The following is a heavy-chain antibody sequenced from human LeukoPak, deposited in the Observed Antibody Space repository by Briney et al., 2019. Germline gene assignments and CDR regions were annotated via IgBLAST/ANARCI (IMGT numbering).Heavy chain of an antibody. Sequence: GGSMRLSCAAYGFTFSSYSMNWDRQPAGKVLEWDSSISNRSSYIYYADSVKGRCTIARDNAKSSQYLQKNSLRADDTAVYHCARQETSIYNGAFDIWGQGTMVTVSS. D-gene: IGHD1-1*01. J-gene: IGHJ3*02. V-gene: IGHV3-21*01. CDR1: GFTFSSYS. CDR3: ARQETSIYNGAFDI. CDR2: ISNRSSYI.